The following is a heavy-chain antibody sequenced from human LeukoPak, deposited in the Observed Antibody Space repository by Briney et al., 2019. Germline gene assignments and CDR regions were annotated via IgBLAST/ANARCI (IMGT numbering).Heavy chain of an antibody. V-gene: IGHV3-21*01. Sequence: GGSLRLSCAASGFTFSSYSMNWVRQAPGKGLGWVSSISSSSSYIYYADSVKGRFTISRDNAKNSLYLQMNSLRAEDTAVYYCARDLGNDGMDVWGQGTTVTVSS. D-gene: IGHD7-27*01. CDR3: ARDLGNDGMDV. CDR1: GFTFSSYS. CDR2: ISSSSSYI. J-gene: IGHJ6*02.